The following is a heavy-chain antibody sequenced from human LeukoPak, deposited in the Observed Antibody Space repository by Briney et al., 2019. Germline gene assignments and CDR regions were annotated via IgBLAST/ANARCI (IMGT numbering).Heavy chain of an antibody. J-gene: IGHJ6*03. CDR3: ARGRDFGGLLLAYYMDV. CDR2: IFFRGNT. CDR1: DDSIISSSYY. D-gene: IGHD1-26*01. V-gene: IGHV4-39*07. Sequence: SETLSLTCSVSDDSIISSSYYWGWIRQPPGKGLEWIGIIFFRGNTNYSPSLKSRVTMSVDTSNNQFSLKLSSVTAADTAVYYCARGRDFGGLLLAYYMDVWGKGTTVTVSS.